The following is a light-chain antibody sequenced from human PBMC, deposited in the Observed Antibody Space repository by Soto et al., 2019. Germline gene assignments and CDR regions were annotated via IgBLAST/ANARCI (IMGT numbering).Light chain of an antibody. CDR2: GAS. J-gene: IGKJ1*01. Sequence: EIVITQSPATLSVSPGERATLSCRASQTISTNLAWYQYKPGQAPRLLISGASTRATGVPARFSGSGSGTEFTLTISSLQSEDFAFYYCQQYNNWPRAFGQGTKVEL. CDR3: QQYNNWPRA. V-gene: IGKV3-15*01. CDR1: QTISTN.